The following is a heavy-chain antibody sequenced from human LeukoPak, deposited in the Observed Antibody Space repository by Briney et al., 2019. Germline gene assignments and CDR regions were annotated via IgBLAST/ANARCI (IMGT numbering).Heavy chain of an antibody. V-gene: IGHV3-21*01. Sequence: GGSLRLSCAASGFPFSSYSMNWVRQAPGKGLEWISSISTSSIYIYYADSVKGRFTISRDNAKNSLYLQMNSLRAEDTAVFYCARDLGVRGLTYLDYWGQGTLVTVSS. CDR3: ARDLGVRGLTYLDY. D-gene: IGHD3-10*01. CDR2: ISTSSIYI. CDR1: GFPFSSYS. J-gene: IGHJ4*02.